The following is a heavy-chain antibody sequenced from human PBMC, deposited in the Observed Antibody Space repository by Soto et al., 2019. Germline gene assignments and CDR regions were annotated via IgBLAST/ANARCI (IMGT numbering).Heavy chain of an antibody. J-gene: IGHJ4*02. CDR1: GFTVSSNY. CDR2: IYSGGST. Sequence: FLRLSCAASGFTVSSNYMSWVRQAPGKGLEWVSVIYSGGSTFYADSVKGRFTISRDNSKNMVYLQMNRMRAEDTAVYYCAREWPHLDCWGQGTLVTVSS. V-gene: IGHV3-53*01. CDR3: AREWPHLDC.